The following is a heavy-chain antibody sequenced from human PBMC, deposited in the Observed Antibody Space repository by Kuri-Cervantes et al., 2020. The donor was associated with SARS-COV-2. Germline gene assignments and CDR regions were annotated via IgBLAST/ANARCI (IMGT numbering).Heavy chain of an antibody. CDR1: GFNFSTTD. V-gene: IGHV3-30*03. Sequence: GGSLRLSCVASGFNFSTTDMHWVRQAPGKGLEWVTFISSDGKNKKCMASVKGRFTISRDNFKNTLYLQMNNLRGDDTAVYFCARGRVGVQDFWGQGTLVTVSS. CDR3: ARGRVGVQDF. J-gene: IGHJ4*02. CDR2: ISSDGKNK. D-gene: IGHD2-21*01.